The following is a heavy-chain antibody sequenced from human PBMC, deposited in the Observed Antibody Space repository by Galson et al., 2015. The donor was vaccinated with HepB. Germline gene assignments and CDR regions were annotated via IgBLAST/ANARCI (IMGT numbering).Heavy chain of an antibody. CDR3: ARVPDPPPYDSSGYPMDPIGYFYL. V-gene: IGHV1-18*04. D-gene: IGHD3-22*01. CDR2: ISAYNGNT. J-gene: IGHJ2*01. CDR1: GYTFTSYG. Sequence: SVKVSCKASGYTFTSYGISWVRQAPGQGLEWMGWISAYNGNTNYAQKLQGRVTMTTDTSTSTAYMELRSLRSDDTAVYYCARVPDPPPYDSSGYPMDPIGYFYLWGRGTLVTVSS.